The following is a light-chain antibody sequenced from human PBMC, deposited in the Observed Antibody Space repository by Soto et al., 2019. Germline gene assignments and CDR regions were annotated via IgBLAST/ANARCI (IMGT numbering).Light chain of an antibody. V-gene: IGKV1-39*01. Sequence: IQITLPPSSLSASVGVRGTITLLARQSISRNLHWYQQEQGRAPKLLIYAASSLQSGVPSRFSGNGSGTDFTLAISSLQPEDFATYYCQQSDSTPLTFGQGTRLE. CDR1: QSISRN. J-gene: IGKJ5*01. CDR3: QQSDSTPLT. CDR2: AAS.